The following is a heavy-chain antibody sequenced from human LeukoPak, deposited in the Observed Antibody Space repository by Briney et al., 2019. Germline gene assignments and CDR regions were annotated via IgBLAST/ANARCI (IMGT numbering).Heavy chain of an antibody. J-gene: IGHJ4*02. Sequence: EASVKLSFKASGGAFSSYAISRVREAPGPGLGWMGGLIPIFGTANYAQTFQGRVTFTTDESTTTAYMDLSSVRSADPAVSYCSVNPYGGTSEGEYWGQGTLVTVSS. CDR2: LIPIFGTA. CDR3: SVNPYGGTSEGEY. CDR1: GGAFSSYA. V-gene: IGHV1-69*05. D-gene: IGHD4-23*01.